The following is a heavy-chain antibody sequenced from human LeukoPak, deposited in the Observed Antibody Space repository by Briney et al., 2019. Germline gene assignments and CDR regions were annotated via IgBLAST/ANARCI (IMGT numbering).Heavy chain of an antibody. V-gene: IGHV4-4*07. CDR2: IYTSGST. Sequence: PSETLSLTCTVSGGSISSYYWSWIRQPAGKGLEWIGRIYTSGSTNYNPSLKSRVTMSVDTSKNQFSLKLSPVTAADTAVYYCARELNSSGYFAFDIWGQGTMVTVSS. CDR3: ARELNSSGYFAFDI. CDR1: GGSISSYY. J-gene: IGHJ3*02. D-gene: IGHD3-22*01.